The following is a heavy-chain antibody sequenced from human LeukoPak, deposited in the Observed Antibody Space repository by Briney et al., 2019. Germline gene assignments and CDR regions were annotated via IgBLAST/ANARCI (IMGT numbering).Heavy chain of an antibody. CDR1: GGSFSGYY. CDR3: ARGLGSSWYGWFDP. D-gene: IGHD6-13*01. Sequence: SETLSLTCAVYGGSFSGYYWGWIRQPPGKGLEWIGEINHSGSTNYNPSLKSRVTISVDTSKNQFSLKLSSVTAADTAVYYCARGLGSSWYGWFDPWGQGTLVTVSS. CDR2: INHSGST. J-gene: IGHJ5*02. V-gene: IGHV4-34*01.